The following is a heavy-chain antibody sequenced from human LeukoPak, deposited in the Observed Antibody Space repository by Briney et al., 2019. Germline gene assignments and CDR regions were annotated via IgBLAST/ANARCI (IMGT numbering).Heavy chain of an antibody. CDR1: GYIFISYA. CDR3: ARDSGGYYFDY. V-gene: IGHV1-3*01. Sequence: EASVKVSCKASGYIFISYAMHWVRQAPGQRLEWMGWITAGNGNTKYSQKFQGRVTITRDTSASTAYMELSSLRSEDTAVYYCARDSGGYYFDYWGQGTLVTVSS. D-gene: IGHD2-15*01. CDR2: ITAGNGNT. J-gene: IGHJ4*02.